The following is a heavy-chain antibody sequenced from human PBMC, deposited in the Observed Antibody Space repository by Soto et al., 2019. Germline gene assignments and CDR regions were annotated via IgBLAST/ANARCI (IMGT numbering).Heavy chain of an antibody. CDR3: AKDGPPGGGFGY. V-gene: IGHV3-9*01. CDR2: ISWNSGSI. J-gene: IGHJ4*02. Sequence: EVQLVESGGGLVQPGRSLRLSCAASGFTFDDYAMHWVRQAPGKGLEWVSGISWNSGSIGYADSVKGRFTISRDNAKNALYLQMNSLSAEDTDLYYCAKDGPPGGGFGYWCQGPLVTVSS. D-gene: IGHD3-16*01. CDR1: GFTFDDYA.